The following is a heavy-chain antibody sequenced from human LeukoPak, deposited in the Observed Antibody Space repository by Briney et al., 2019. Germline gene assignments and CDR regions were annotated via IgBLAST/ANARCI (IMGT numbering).Heavy chain of an antibody. CDR2: INHSGST. CDR3: ARDPIAARPGTGAFDI. J-gene: IGHJ3*02. V-gene: IGHV4-39*07. Sequence: TSETLSLTCTVSGGSISSSSYYWGWIRQPPGKGLEWIGEINHSGSTNYNPSLKSRVTISVDTSKNQFSLKLSSVTAADTAVYYCARDPIAARPGTGAFDIWGQGTMVTVSS. CDR1: GGSISSSSYY. D-gene: IGHD6-6*01.